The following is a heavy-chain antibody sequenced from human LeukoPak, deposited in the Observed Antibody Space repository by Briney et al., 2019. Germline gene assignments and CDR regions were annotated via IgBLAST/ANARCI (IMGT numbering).Heavy chain of an antibody. CDR1: GYTFTGYY. CDR3: ARAAKDTAIIN. CDR2: INPNSGGS. J-gene: IGHJ4*02. V-gene: IGHV1-2*02. Sequence: ASVKVSCKASGYTFTGYYMHWVRQAPGQGLEWMGWINPNSGGSNYAQKLQGRVTMNRDTSISTAYIELSRLRSDGTAGYYFARAAKDTAIINWGQGTLVTVPS. D-gene: IGHD5-18*01.